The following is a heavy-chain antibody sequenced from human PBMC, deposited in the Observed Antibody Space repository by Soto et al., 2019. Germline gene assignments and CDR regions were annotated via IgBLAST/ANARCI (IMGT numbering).Heavy chain of an antibody. V-gene: IGHV3-33*01. D-gene: IGHD3-22*01. J-gene: IGHJ4*02. CDR2: IWYDGSNK. Sequence: GGSLRLSCAASGFTFSSYGMHWVRQAPGKGLEWVAVIWYDGSNKYYADSVRGRFTISRDNSKNTLYLQMNSLRAEDTAMYYCARGQFDDSSGGFDYWGQGALVTSPQ. CDR1: GFTFSSYG. CDR3: ARGQFDDSSGGFDY.